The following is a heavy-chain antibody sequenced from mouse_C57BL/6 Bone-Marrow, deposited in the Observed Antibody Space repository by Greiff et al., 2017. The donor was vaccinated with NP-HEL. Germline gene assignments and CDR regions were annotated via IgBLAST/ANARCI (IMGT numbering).Heavy chain of an antibody. CDR2: IWWDADY. CDR3: ARIYYCGSSYFRFAY. D-gene: IGHD1-1*01. Sequence: QVTLKVSGPGILQPSQTLSLTCSFSGFSLSTFGMGVGRLRQPSGQGLEWLAHIWWDADYYSNPALKRRLTISKDASKTQVFHKIAKVETADSATYYGARIYYCGSSYFRFAYWGQGTLVTVSA. V-gene: IGHV8-8*01. CDR1: GFSLSTFGMG. J-gene: IGHJ3*01.